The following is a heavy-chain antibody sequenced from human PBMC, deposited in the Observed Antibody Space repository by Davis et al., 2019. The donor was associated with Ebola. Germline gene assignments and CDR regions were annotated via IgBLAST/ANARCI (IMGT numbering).Heavy chain of an antibody. V-gene: IGHV1-46*01. D-gene: IGHD6-19*01. CDR2: INPSGGST. CDR3: ARAILIAVAGTGDAFDI. CDR1: GYTFTSYD. J-gene: IGHJ3*02. Sequence: ASVKVSCKASGYTFTSYDINWVRQATGQGLEWMGIINPSGGSTSYTQKFQGRVTMTRDTSTTTVYMELSSLRSEDTAVYYCARAILIAVAGTGDAFDIWGQRTMVTVSS.